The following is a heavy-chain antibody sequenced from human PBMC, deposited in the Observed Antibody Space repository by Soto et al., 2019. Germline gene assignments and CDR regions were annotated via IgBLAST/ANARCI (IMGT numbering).Heavy chain of an antibody. V-gene: IGHV2-70*11. D-gene: IGHD2-21*01. J-gene: IGHJ4*02. CDR3: ARTPSYCVGPDCFLTGFDF. CDR1: GFSLTTSGMC. CDR2: IDWDDEK. Sequence: SGPTLVNPTQTLTLTCTFSGFSLTTSGMCVSWIRQPPGQALEWLARIDWDDEKYYSTSLRTRLSISKYTSKNQVVLTLTNMDPVDTATYYCARTPSYCVGPDCFLTGFDFWGQGALVTVSS.